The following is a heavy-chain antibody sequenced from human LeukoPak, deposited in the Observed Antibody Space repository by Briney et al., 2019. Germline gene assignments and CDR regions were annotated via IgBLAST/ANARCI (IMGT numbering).Heavy chain of an antibody. D-gene: IGHD2-15*01. CDR2: VNHSGST. CDR3: ASNSATYDAFDI. CDR1: GGSFSGYY. Sequence: ASETLSLTCAVYGGSFSGYYWSWIRQPPGKGLEWIGEVNHSGSTNYNPSLKSRATISVDTSKNQFSLKLSSVTAADTAVYYCASNSATYDAFDIWGQGTMVTVSS. J-gene: IGHJ3*02. V-gene: IGHV4-34*01.